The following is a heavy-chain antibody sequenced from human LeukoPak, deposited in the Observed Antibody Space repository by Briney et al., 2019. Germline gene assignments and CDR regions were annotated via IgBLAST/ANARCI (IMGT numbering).Heavy chain of an antibody. CDR3: ARSEGLWFGESAFFYYYYYGMDV. Sequence: SETLSFTCTVSGGSISSYYWSWIRQPPGKGLEWIGYIYYSGSTNYNPSLKSRVTISVDTSKNQFSLKLSSVTAADTAVYYCARSEGLWFGESAFFYYYYYGMDVWGQGTTVTVSS. CDR2: IYYSGST. J-gene: IGHJ6*02. V-gene: IGHV4-59*08. CDR1: GGSISSYY. D-gene: IGHD3-10*01.